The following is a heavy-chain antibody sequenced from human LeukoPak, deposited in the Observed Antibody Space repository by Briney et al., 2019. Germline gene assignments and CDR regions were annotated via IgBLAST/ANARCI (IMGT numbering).Heavy chain of an antibody. D-gene: IGHD3-10*01. V-gene: IGHV4-38-2*02. J-gene: IGHJ5*02. CDR2: IYHSGST. CDR1: GYSISSGYY. Sequence: SETLSLTCTVSGYSISSGYYWGWIRQPPGKGLEWIGSIYHSGSTYYNPSLKSRVTMSVDTSKNQFSLKLSSVTAADTAVYYCARGPLLVGGLGRYNWFDPWGQGTLVTVSS. CDR3: ARGPLLVGGLGRYNWFDP.